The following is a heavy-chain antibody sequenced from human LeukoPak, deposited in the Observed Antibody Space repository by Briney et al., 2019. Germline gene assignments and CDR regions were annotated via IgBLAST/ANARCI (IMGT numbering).Heavy chain of an antibody. J-gene: IGHJ4*02. D-gene: IGHD3-9*01. CDR3: ATHGYSELRYFDWSTNE. Sequence: GSLRLSCVVSGFTFSSHWMSWVRQAPGKGLEWVANIKEDGSEKYYVDSVKGRFTISRDNAKKSLYLQMDSLRAEDTAVYYCATHGYSELRYFDWSTNEWGQGTLVTVST. CDR2: IKEDGSEK. V-gene: IGHV3-7*01. CDR1: GFTFSSHW.